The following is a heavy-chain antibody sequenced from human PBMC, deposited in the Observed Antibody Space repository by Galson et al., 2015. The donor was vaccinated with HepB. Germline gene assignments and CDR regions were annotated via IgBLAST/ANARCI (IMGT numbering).Heavy chain of an antibody. CDR3: AGSRALVVSTALFGWFDP. CDR2: IHHSGTT. V-gene: IGHV4-30-2*01. D-gene: IGHD2-21*01. CDR1: GASISSGVYS. Sequence: TLSLTCAVSGASISSGVYSWNWIRQPPGKGLEWIGYIHHSGTTYYNPSLKSRVSISVDRSKNQFSLNLNSVTAADTAVYYCAGSRALVVSTALFGWFDPWGQGTLVTVSS. J-gene: IGHJ5*02.